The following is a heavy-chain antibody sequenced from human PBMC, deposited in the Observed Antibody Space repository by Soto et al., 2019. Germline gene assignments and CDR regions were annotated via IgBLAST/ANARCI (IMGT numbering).Heavy chain of an antibody. V-gene: IGHV1-69*06. D-gene: IGHD1-26*01. CDR3: ASSSGNNYGVGTNYYFDY. J-gene: IGHJ4*02. Sequence: QVQLVQSGAEVKQPGSSVKVSCKTSGGTFSTYSIVWVRQAPGEGLECMGGIIPIFGTANYAQKFQDRVTITADKPTNTAFMELSSLKSEDTAMYYSASSSGNNYGVGTNYYFDYWGQGTLVTVSS. CDR2: IIPIFGTA. CDR1: GGTFSTYS.